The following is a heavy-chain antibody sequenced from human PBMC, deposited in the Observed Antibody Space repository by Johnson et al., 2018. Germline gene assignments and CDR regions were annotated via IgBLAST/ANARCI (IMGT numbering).Heavy chain of an antibody. CDR2: IGGRGTTI. Sequence: VQLVQCGGGVVQPGRSLRLACAASRFTFSNYAMICDRQAPREGLDWVSAIGGRGTTIFYADSVNGRFTISRDNSKNTLYLQMESLRAEDPAVYFSAKRKRPTTRRGEAFDIWGQGTMVTVSS. CDR3: AKRKRPTTRRGEAFDI. J-gene: IGHJ3*02. V-gene: IGHV3-23*04. CDR1: RFTFSNYA. D-gene: IGHD3-16*01.